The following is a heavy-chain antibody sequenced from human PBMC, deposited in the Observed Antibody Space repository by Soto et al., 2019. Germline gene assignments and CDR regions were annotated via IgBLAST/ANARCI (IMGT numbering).Heavy chain of an antibody. Sequence: QVQLVQSGAEVKKPGSSVKVSCKASGGTFSSYAISWVRQAPGQGLEWMGGIIPIFGPANYAQKFQGRVTITADESTSTADMELSSLRSEDTAVYYCASPYYDLWSATYGMDVWGQGTTVTVSS. D-gene: IGHD3-3*01. V-gene: IGHV1-69*01. J-gene: IGHJ6*02. CDR1: GGTFSSYA. CDR3: ASPYYDLWSATYGMDV. CDR2: IIPIFGPA.